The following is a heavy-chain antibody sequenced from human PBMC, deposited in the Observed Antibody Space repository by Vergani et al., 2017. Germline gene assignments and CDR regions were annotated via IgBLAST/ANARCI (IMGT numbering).Heavy chain of an antibody. J-gene: IGHJ6*03. V-gene: IGHV4-34*01. CDR3: ASRRLGSNWSQTHYYYYMDV. Sequence: QVQLQQWGAGLLKPSETLSLTCAVYGGSFSGYYWSWIRQLPGKGLEWIGEINHSGSTNYNPSLKGRITISVDTSKNQFSLKLSSVTAADTAVYYCASRRLGSNWSQTHYYYYMDVGSKGTTVNVSS. CDR2: INHSGST. D-gene: IGHD6-13*01. CDR1: GGSFSGYY.